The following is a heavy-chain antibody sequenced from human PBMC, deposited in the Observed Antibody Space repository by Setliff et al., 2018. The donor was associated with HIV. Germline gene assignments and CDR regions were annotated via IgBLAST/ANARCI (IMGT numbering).Heavy chain of an antibody. V-gene: IGHV4-4*08. CDR3: AREDSSYHYFDY. CDR2: IYNTETT. Sequence: SETLSLTCIVSGAPISSGTWSWIRQPPGKGLQWIGFIYNTETTNYNPSLRSPVAISVDTSKNQFSLKLTSVTAADTAVYYCAREDSSYHYFDYWGQGMLVTVSS. D-gene: IGHD6-6*01. J-gene: IGHJ4*02. CDR1: GAPISSGT.